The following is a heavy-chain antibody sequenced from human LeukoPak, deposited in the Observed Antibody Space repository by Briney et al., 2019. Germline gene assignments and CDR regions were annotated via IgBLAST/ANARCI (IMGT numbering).Heavy chain of an antibody. Sequence: GGSLRLSCAASGFTFSSYAVNWVRQAPGKGLEWVSGISGSGTSTYYADSVKGRFTISRDNSKNTLYLQMNSLRAEDTAVYYCVRTLYDNSAYTFFYFGYWGQGTLVTVPS. V-gene: IGHV3-23*01. CDR3: VRTLYDNSAYTFFYFGY. J-gene: IGHJ4*02. D-gene: IGHD3-22*01. CDR1: GFTFSSYA. CDR2: ISGSGTST.